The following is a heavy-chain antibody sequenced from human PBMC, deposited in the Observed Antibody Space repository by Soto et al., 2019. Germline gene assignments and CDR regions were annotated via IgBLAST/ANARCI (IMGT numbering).Heavy chain of an antibody. J-gene: IGHJ5*01. CDR1: GGSISSSDW. V-gene: IGHV4-4*02. CDR2: IYHSGRT. CDR3: TSTLNWFYP. D-gene: IGHD4-4*01. Sequence: SETLSLTCAVSGGSISSSDWWGWVRQPPGKGLEWIGEIYHSGRTNYNPSLKSRVTMSVDKSKKQFSLNLNSVTAADAAVYYCTSTLNWFYPWGQGDLVPVSA.